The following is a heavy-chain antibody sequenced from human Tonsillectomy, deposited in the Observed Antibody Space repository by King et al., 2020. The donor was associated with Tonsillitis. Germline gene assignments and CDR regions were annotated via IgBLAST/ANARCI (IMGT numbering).Heavy chain of an antibody. CDR1: GGSVSSGSSY. CDR2: INFSGST. CDR3: ARVGAARPAYYGVDV. Sequence: VQLQESGPGLVKPSETLSLTCTVSGGSVSSGSSYLKWILQPPGEGLEWIGYINFSGSTNYNPSLKSRVTISVDTSKNQFSLQLSSVTAADTAVYYCARVGAARPAYYGVDVWGQGTTVTVSS. J-gene: IGHJ6*02. V-gene: IGHV4-61*01. D-gene: IGHD6-6*01.